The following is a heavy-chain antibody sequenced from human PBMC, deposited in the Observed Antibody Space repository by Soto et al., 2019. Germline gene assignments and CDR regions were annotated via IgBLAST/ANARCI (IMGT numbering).Heavy chain of an antibody. CDR2: IYDGGNT. V-gene: IGHV4-30-4*01. Sequence: PSETLSLTCTVSGGSITTVNYYWSWIRQSPDKGLEWIGHIYDGGNTYNNPSLNSRVTISLDTSKNQFSLKLSSVTAADTAVYYCARGDYDYVWGSYRLTNFDYWGQGTLVTVSS. D-gene: IGHD3-16*02. CDR1: GGSITTVNYY. J-gene: IGHJ4*02. CDR3: ARGDYDYVWGSYRLTNFDY.